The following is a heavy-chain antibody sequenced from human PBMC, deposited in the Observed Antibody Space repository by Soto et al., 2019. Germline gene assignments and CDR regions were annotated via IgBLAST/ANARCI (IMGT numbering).Heavy chain of an antibody. V-gene: IGHV3-74*01. J-gene: IGHJ3*02. CDR3: VRGPGAYVYFGFDI. Sequence: GESLKISCAASRFSNYWMHWVRQVPGKGLVWVSRINPDGGSTNYADFVKGRFTISRDYATDTVYLQMNSLRAEDTAVYYCVRGPGAYVYFGFDIWGQGTMVTASS. CDR2: INPDGGST. D-gene: IGHD3-9*01. CDR1: RFSNYW.